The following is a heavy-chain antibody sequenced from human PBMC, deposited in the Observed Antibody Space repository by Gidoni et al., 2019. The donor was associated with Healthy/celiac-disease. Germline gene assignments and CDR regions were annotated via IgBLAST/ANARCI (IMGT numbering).Heavy chain of an antibody. Sequence: EVQLLESGGGLVQPGGSLRLSCAASGFTFSSYAMSWVRQAPGKGLEWVSAISGSGGSTYYADSVKGRFTISRDNSKNTLYLQMNSLRAEDTAVYYCAKSHPDYDFWSGYSPLYYFDYWGQGTLVTVSS. CDR1: GFTFSSYA. V-gene: IGHV3-23*01. J-gene: IGHJ4*02. D-gene: IGHD3-3*01. CDR3: AKSHPDYDFWSGYSPLYYFDY. CDR2: ISGSGGST.